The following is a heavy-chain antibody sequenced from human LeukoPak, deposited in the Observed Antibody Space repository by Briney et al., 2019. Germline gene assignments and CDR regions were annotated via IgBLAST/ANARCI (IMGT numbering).Heavy chain of an antibody. CDR1: GFTFSSYA. Sequence: GGSLRLSCAASGFTFSSYAMSWVRQAPGKGLEWVSAISGSGGSTYYADSVKGRFTISRDNSKNTLYLQMNSLRAEDTAVYYCAESPRYSSGQGDYWGQGTLVTVSS. V-gene: IGHV3-23*01. J-gene: IGHJ4*02. CDR3: AESPRYSSGQGDY. D-gene: IGHD6-19*01. CDR2: ISGSGGST.